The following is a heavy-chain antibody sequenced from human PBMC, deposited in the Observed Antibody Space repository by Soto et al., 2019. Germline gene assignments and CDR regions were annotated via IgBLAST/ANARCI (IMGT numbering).Heavy chain of an antibody. V-gene: IGHV4-34*01. Sequence: SETLSLTCAVYGGSFSGYYWSWIRQPPGKGLEWIGEINHSGSTNYNPSLKSRVTISVDTSKNQFSLKLSSVTAADTAVYYCARVTVRWLRQGAFDIWGQGTMVTVSS. CDR2: INHSGST. J-gene: IGHJ3*02. D-gene: IGHD5-12*01. CDR1: GGSFSGYY. CDR3: ARVTVRWLRQGAFDI.